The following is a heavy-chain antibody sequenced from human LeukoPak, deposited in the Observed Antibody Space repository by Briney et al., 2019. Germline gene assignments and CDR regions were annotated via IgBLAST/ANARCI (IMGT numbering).Heavy chain of an antibody. V-gene: IGHV4-4*02. CDR1: GGSVSSTNW. D-gene: IGHD4-17*01. Sequence: PSETLSLTCGVSGGSVSSTNWWTWIRQPPGKGLEWIGEVHLDGRTNFNPSLKSRLTMSVDLSENHVSLKLTSVTAADTAVYYCANTDYGDYVLMGWGQGTLVTVSS. J-gene: IGHJ4*02. CDR2: VHLDGRT. CDR3: ANTDYGDYVLMG.